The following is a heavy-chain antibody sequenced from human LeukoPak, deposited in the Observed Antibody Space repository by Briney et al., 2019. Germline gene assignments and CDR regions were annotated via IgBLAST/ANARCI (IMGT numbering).Heavy chain of an antibody. J-gene: IGHJ6*03. CDR2: IYTSGST. CDR1: GGSISTYY. CDR3: ARDTSGGSGHYYYYYMDV. Sequence: SETLSLTCTVSGGSISTYYWSWIRQPAGKGLEWIGRIYTSGSTNYNPSLKSRVTMSVDTSKNQFSLKLSSVTAADTAVCYCARDTSGGSGHYYYYYMDVWGKGTTVTVSS. D-gene: IGHD3-10*01. V-gene: IGHV4-4*07.